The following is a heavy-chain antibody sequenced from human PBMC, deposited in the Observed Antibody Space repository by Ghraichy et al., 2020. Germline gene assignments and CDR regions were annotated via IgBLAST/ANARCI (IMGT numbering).Heavy chain of an antibody. CDR1: GGSFSGYY. Sequence: SQTLSLTCAVYGGSFSGYYWSWIRQPPGKGLEWIGEINHSGSTNYNPSLKSRVTISVDTSKNQFSLKLSSVTAADTAVYYCARASWGSGMSDYWGQGTLVTVSS. CDR2: INHSGST. CDR3: ARASWGSGMSDY. V-gene: IGHV4-34*01. D-gene: IGHD2-2*01. J-gene: IGHJ4*02.